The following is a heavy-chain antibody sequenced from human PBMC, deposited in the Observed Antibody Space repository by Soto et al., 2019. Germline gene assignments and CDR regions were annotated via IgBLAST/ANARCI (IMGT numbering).Heavy chain of an antibody. V-gene: IGHV4-30-4*01. D-gene: IGHD5-12*01. CDR3: ARGSGYDWSYFDY. CDR2: IYHTGST. J-gene: IGHJ4*02. CDR1: GGCMSSADYY. Sequence: PLSLTCTGSGGCMSSADYYWSWIRQSPGKGLEWIGYIYHTGSTYYTPSLKSRLTMSVDTSKNQFSLKLSSVTSADTAVYYWARGSGYDWSYFDYWGQGTLVTVSS.